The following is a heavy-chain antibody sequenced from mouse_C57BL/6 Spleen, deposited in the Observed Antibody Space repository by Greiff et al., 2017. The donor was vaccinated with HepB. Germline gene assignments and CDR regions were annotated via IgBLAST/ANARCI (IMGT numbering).Heavy chain of an antibody. D-gene: IGHD2-4*01. J-gene: IGHJ4*01. Sequence: QVQLQQSGAELVRPGTSVKMSCKASGYTFTNYWIGWAKQRPGHGLEWIGDIYPGGGYTNYNEKFKGKATLTADKSSSTASMQFSSLTSEDSAIYYCARGRNVDYDYDWAMDYWGQGTSVTVSS. V-gene: IGHV1-63*01. CDR1: GYTFTNYW. CDR3: ARGRNVDYDYDWAMDY. CDR2: IYPGGGYT.